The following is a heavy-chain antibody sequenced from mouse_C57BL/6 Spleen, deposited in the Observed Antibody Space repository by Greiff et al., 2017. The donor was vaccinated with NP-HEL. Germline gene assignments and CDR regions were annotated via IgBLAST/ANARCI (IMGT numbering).Heavy chain of an antibody. CDR3: ARWGPSFDY. CDR1: GYSFTDYN. J-gene: IGHJ2*01. CDR2: INPNNGGT. V-gene: IGHV1-22*01. D-gene: IGHD3-3*01. Sequence: EVQLQESGPELVKPGASVKISCKASGYSFTDYNMHWVKQSHGKSLEWIGYINPNNGGTSYNQKFKGKATLTVNKSSSTAYMELRSLTSEDSAVYYCARWGPSFDYWGQGTTLTVSS.